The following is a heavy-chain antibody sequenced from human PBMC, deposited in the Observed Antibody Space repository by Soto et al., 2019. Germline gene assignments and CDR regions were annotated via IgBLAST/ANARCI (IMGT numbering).Heavy chain of an antibody. CDR3: ARRYYGDPGYYYYYYMDF. CDR1: GGSFSGYY. Sequence: SETLSLTCAVYGGSFSGYYWSWIRQPPGKGLEWIGEINHSGSTNYNPSLKSRVTISVDTSKNQFSLKLSSVTAADTAVYYCARRYYGDPGYYYYYYMDFSGKGTTVTVSS. V-gene: IGHV4-34*01. CDR2: INHSGST. D-gene: IGHD4-17*01. J-gene: IGHJ6*03.